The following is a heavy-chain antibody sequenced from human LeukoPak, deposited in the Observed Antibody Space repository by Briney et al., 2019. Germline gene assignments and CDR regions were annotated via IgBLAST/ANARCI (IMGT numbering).Heavy chain of an antibody. V-gene: IGHV3-23*01. CDR2: ISGSGGST. CDR3: AKDRLLASWRPGRYYCDY. J-gene: IGHJ4*02. Sequence: PGGSLRLSCAASGFTFSSYAMSWVRQAPGKGLKWVSAISGSGGSTYYADSVKGRFTISRDNSKNTLYLQMNSLRAEDTAVYYCAKDRLLASWRPGRYYCDYWGQGTLVTVSS. D-gene: IGHD3-3*02. CDR1: GFTFSSYA.